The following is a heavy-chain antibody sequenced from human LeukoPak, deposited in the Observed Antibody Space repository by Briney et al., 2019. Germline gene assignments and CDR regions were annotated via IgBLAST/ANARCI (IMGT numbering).Heavy chain of an antibody. V-gene: IGHV1-69*06. CDR2: IIPIFGTA. Sequence: GASVKVSCKASGGTFSSYAISWVRQAPGQGLEWMGGIIPIFGTANYAQKFQGRVTITADKSTSTAYMELSSLRSEDTAVYYCARGLDMTTSLYYFDYWGQGTLVTVSS. J-gene: IGHJ4*02. D-gene: IGHD3-16*01. CDR1: GGTFSSYA. CDR3: ARGLDMTTSLYYFDY.